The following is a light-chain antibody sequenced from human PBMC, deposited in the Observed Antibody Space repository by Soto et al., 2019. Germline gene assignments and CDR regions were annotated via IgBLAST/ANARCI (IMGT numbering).Light chain of an antibody. CDR2: DAS. CDR1: QSVSTY. V-gene: IGKV3-11*01. J-gene: IGKJ1*01. CDR3: QQRNNWPVT. Sequence: EIVLTQSPATLSLSPGERATLSCRASQSVSTYLAWYQQKPGQAPRLLIYDASSRATGIPARFSGSGSGTEFALTISSLETEDLAVYYCQQRNNWPVTFGQGTRVEIK.